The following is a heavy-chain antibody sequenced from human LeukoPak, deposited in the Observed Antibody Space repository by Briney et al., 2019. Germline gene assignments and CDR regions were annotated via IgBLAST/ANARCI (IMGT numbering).Heavy chain of an antibody. J-gene: IGHJ4*02. V-gene: IGHV5-51*01. CDR1: GYSFTTYW. Sequence: PGESLKISCKGSGYSFTTYWIGWVRQMPGKGLEWMGIIYPGDSDTRYSPSFQGQVTISADKSISTAYLQWNSLKASDTAMYYSARHGREYSSSSDFVSWGQGTLVTVSS. CDR3: ARHGREYSSSSDFVS. D-gene: IGHD6-6*01. CDR2: IYPGDSDT.